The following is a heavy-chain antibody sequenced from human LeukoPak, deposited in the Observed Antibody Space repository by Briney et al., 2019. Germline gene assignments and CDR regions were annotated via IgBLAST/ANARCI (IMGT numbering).Heavy chain of an antibody. Sequence: GGSLRLSCTASGFAFRSYAMAWVRQAPGKGLEGVAAIGSDGDRVHEDSVKGRFTISRDNSKSTLYLQMDNLRAEDTAVYFCAMSAGVATIYFDSWGQGALVTVSS. V-gene: IGHV3-23*01. CDR1: GFAFRSYA. CDR2: IGSDGDR. J-gene: IGHJ4*02. D-gene: IGHD3-3*01. CDR3: AMSAGVATIYFDS.